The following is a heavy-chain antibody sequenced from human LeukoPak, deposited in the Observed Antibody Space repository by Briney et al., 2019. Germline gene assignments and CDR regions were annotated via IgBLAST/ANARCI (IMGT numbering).Heavy chain of an antibody. CDR2: INPNSGGT. J-gene: IGHJ4*02. Sequence: ASVKVSCKASGYTFTGYYMHWVRQAPGQGLEWMGWINPNSGGTNYAQKFQGRVTMTRDTSISTAYMELSRLRSDDTAVYYCAWDYYDSSGYLNFDYWGQGTLVTVPS. CDR1: GYTFTGYY. D-gene: IGHD3-22*01. V-gene: IGHV1-2*02. CDR3: AWDYYDSSGYLNFDY.